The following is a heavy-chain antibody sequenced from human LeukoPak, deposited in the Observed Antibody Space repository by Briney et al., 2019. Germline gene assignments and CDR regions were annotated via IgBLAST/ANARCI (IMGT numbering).Heavy chain of an antibody. D-gene: IGHD4-11*01. Sequence: ASVTVSCKASGYTFTSYYMHWVRQAPGQGLEWMGIINPSGGSTSYAQKFQGRVTMTRDTSTSTVYMELSSLRSEDTAVYYCARELRGVTTVPLLPSDYWGQGTLVTVSS. V-gene: IGHV1-46*01. CDR1: GYTFTSYY. CDR3: ARELRGVTTVPLLPSDY. CDR2: INPSGGST. J-gene: IGHJ4*02.